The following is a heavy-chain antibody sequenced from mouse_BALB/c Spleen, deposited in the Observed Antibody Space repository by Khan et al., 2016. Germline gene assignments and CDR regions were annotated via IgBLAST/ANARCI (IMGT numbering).Heavy chain of an antibody. J-gene: IGHJ3*01. CDR1: GYTFTNYG. Sequence: QVQLQQSGPELKKPGETVKISCKASGYTFTNYGMNWVKQAPGKGLKWMGWINTNTGEPTYAEEFKGRFAFPLETSASTAYLQINHLKNEDTATYFCAEDYYGSNWFAYWGQGTLVTVSA. CDR2: INTNTGEP. V-gene: IGHV9-3*02. CDR3: AEDYYGSNWFAY. D-gene: IGHD1-1*01.